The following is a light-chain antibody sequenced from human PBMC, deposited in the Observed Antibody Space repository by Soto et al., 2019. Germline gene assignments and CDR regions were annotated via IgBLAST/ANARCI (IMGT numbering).Light chain of an antibody. J-gene: IGKJ4*01. CDR2: SAT. Sequence: DIQMTQSPSSLSASVGDRVTITCRASQSISTFLAWYQQRPGRAPNILIYSATRLQSGVPSRFSGSGSGTDCTLTINSLQPEDRATYFCQQSHSAPLTFGGGTKVEIK. CDR3: QQSHSAPLT. CDR1: QSISTF. V-gene: IGKV1-39*01.